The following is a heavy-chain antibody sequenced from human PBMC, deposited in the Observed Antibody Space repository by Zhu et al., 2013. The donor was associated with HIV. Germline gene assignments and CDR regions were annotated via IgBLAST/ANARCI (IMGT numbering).Heavy chain of an antibody. CDR2: IYETGA. V-gene: IGHV4-61*01. CDR1: HGSVTGRNWG. J-gene: IGHJ3*02. CDR3: ARRLGSLARPFDI. Sequence: QVQLQEAGPELVKPSETLSLTCTVSHGSVTGRNWGWGWIRLVPGKGLEWIGYIYETGATYNPSLKSRPAISTDSSKNQFSLTLRSVTAADTAVYYCARRLGSLARPFDIWGQGTMVTVSS. D-gene: IGHD4-17*01.